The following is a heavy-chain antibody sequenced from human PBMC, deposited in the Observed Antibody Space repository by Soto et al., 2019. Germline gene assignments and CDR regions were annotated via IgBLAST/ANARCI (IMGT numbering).Heavy chain of an antibody. J-gene: IGHJ3*02. CDR3: ARGISSGWIYGAFDI. D-gene: IGHD6-19*01. CDR2: IYHSGST. Sequence: SETLSITCAFSGGSISISNWWSWFRQPPGKGLEWIGEIYHSGSTNYNPSLKSRVTISVDKSKNQFSLKLSSVTAADTAVYYCARGISSGWIYGAFDIWGQGTMVTVSS. CDR1: GGSISISNW. V-gene: IGHV4-4*02.